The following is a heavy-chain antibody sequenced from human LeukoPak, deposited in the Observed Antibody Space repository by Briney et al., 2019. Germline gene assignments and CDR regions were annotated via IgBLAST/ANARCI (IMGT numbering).Heavy chain of an antibody. D-gene: IGHD6-19*01. V-gene: IGHV1-69*04. CDR1: GGTFSSYA. CDR3: ARSAIVAVAAYYFDY. Sequence: GASVKVPCKASGGTFSSYAISWVRQAPGQGLEWMGRIIPILGIANYAQKFQGRVTITADKSTSTAYMELSSLRPEDTAVYYCARSAIVAVAAYYFDYWGQGTLVTVSS. CDR2: IIPILGIA. J-gene: IGHJ4*02.